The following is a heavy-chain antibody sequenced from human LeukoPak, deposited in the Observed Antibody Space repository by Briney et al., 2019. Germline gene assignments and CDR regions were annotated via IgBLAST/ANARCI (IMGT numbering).Heavy chain of an antibody. Sequence: GGSLRLSCAASRFTFSSYAMSWVRQAPGKGLEWVSGISASGSSTYYTDSVKGRFTISRGNSKNTLYLQMDSLRAEDTAVYYCAKSMGAGTSYPIDYWGQGTLVTVSS. CDR3: AKSMGAGTSYPIDY. CDR2: ISASGSST. CDR1: RFTFSSYA. V-gene: IGHV3-23*01. J-gene: IGHJ4*02. D-gene: IGHD3-16*02.